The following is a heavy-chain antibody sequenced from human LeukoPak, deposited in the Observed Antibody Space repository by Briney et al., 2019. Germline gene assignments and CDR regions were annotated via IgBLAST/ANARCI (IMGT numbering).Heavy chain of an antibody. CDR2: IYSGGST. CDR1: GFTFSSYA. V-gene: IGHV3-66*01. J-gene: IGHJ6*02. Sequence: TGGSLRLSCAASGFTFSSYAMSWVRQAPGKGLEGVSVIYSGGSTYYADSVKGRFTISRDNSKNTLYLQMNSLRAEDTAVYYCARDPRPSYYYGMDVWGQGTTVTVSS. D-gene: IGHD6-6*01. CDR3: ARDPRPSYYYGMDV.